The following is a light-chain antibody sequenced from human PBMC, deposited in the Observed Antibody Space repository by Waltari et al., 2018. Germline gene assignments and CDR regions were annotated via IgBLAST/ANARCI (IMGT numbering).Light chain of an antibody. CDR3: QSYDRSKWV. CDR2: DTN. V-gene: IGLV6-57*01. Sequence: FILTHPHSVSGSPGDTLSISSIGTRNGSVPSYQQRPASSPTTVIDDTNQRPSGVPDRFSGSVDSSSNSASLTISGLTTEDEADYYCQSYDRSKWVFGGGTKLTVL. J-gene: IGLJ3*02. CDR1: RNGS.